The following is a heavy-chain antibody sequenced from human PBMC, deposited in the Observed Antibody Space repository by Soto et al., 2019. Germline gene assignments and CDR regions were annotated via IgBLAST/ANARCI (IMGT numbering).Heavy chain of an antibody. CDR1: GGSISSGGYY. V-gene: IGHV4-31*03. CDR3: ARNHATAYDSSGYYSSFFDY. Sequence: PSETLSLTCTVSGGSISSGGYYWSWIRQHPGKGLEWIGYIYYSGSTYYNPSLKSRVTISVDTSKNQFSLKLSSVTAADTAVYYCARNHATAYDSSGYYSSFFDYWGQGTLVTSPQ. CDR2: IYYSGST. D-gene: IGHD3-22*01. J-gene: IGHJ4*02.